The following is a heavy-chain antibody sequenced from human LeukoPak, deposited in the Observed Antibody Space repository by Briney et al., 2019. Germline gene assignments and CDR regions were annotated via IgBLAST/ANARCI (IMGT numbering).Heavy chain of an antibody. J-gene: IGHJ4*02. D-gene: IGHD3-3*01. CDR3: ARVLIGNYDFWSGLFDY. CDR1: GGSISSYY. Sequence: PSETLSLTCTVSGGSISSYYWSWIRQPPGKGLEWFGYIYYSGSTNYNPSLKSRVTISVDTSKNQFSLKLSSVTAADTAVYYCARVLIGNYDFWSGLFDYWGQGTLVTVSS. CDR2: IYYSGST. V-gene: IGHV4-59*01.